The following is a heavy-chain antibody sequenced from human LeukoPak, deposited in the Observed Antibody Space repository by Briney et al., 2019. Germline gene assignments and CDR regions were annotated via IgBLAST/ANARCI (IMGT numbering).Heavy chain of an antibody. CDR1: GGSISSGDYY. CDR2: IYYSGST. D-gene: IGHD6-13*01. J-gene: IGHJ4*02. CDR3: ARAGSSWSTGYYFDY. V-gene: IGHV4-30-4*02. Sequence: SETLSLTCTVSGGSISSGDYYWSWIRQPPGKGLEWIGYIYYSGSTYYNPSLKSRVTISVDTSKNQLSLNLSSVTAADTAVYYCARAGSSWSTGYYFDYWDQGTLVTVSS.